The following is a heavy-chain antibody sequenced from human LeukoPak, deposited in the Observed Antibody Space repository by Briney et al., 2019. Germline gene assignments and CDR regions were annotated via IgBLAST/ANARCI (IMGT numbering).Heavy chain of an antibody. Sequence: SQTLSPTCTVSGGSISSGSYYWSWIRQPAGKGLEWIGRIYTSGSTNYSPSLKSRVTISVDTSKNQFSLKLSSVTAADTAVYYCARGVMVRGVLGWFDPWGQGTLVTVSS. CDR2: IYTSGST. J-gene: IGHJ5*02. D-gene: IGHD3-10*01. CDR3: ARGVMVRGVLGWFDP. V-gene: IGHV4-61*02. CDR1: GGSISSGSYY.